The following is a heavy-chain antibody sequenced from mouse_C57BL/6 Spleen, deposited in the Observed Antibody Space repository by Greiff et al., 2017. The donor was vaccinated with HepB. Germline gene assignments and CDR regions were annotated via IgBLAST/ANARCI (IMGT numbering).Heavy chain of an antibody. V-gene: IGHV1-50*01. J-gene: IGHJ4*01. Sequence: VQLQQPGAELVKPGASVKLSCKASGYTFTSYWMQWVKQRPGQGLEWIGEIDPSDSYTNYNQKFKGKATLTVDTSSSTAYMQLSSLTSEDSAVYYCARRSFSIAMDYWGQGTSVTVSS. CDR3: ARRSFSIAMDY. CDR1: GYTFTSYW. D-gene: IGHD2-3*01. CDR2: IDPSDSYT.